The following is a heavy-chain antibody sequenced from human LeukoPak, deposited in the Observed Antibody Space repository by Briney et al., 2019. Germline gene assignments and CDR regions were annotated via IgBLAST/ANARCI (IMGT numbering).Heavy chain of an antibody. CDR3: ARDSRSGLFDY. CDR2: IYYSGST. V-gene: IGHV4-59*11. Sequence: QASETLSLTCTVSGGSISSHYWSWIRQPPGKGLEWIGYIYYSGSTNYNPSFKSRVTISVDTSNNQFSLKLTSVTAADTAVYYCARDSRSGLFDYWGQGTLVTVSS. CDR1: GGSISSHY. D-gene: IGHD2-15*01. J-gene: IGHJ4*02.